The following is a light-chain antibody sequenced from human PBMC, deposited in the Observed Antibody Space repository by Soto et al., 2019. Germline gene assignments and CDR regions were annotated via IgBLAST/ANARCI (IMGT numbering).Light chain of an antibody. CDR3: QQYNSYSPGWT. CDR1: QSISSW. J-gene: IGKJ1*01. Sequence: DIQMTQSPSTLSASVGDRVTITCRASQSISSWLAWYQQKPGKAPKLLIYDASSLESGVPSRFSGSGSGTEFTLTISSLQPDDFATYYCQQYNSYSPGWTFGQGTKVELK. CDR2: DAS. V-gene: IGKV1-5*01.